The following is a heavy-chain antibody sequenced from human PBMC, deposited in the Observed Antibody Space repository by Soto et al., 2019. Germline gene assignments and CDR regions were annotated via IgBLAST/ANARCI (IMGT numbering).Heavy chain of an antibody. V-gene: IGHV3-21*01. CDR3: ARDLTRYCSGGSCYLHAFDI. Sequence: GGSLRLSCAASGLNFISYSMNWVRKAPGKGLEWVSSISSSSSYIYYADSVKGRFTISRDNAKNSLYLQMNSLRAEDTAVYYCARDLTRYCSGGSCYLHAFDIWGQGTMVTVSS. CDR2: ISSSSSYI. CDR1: GLNFISYS. D-gene: IGHD2-15*01. J-gene: IGHJ3*02.